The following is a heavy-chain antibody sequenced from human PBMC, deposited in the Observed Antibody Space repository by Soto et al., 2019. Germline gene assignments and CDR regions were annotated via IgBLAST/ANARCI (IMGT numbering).Heavy chain of an antibody. J-gene: IGHJ6*03. CDR3: ARGLRDSSSWLYYYMDV. D-gene: IGHD6-13*01. CDR2: IYSGGST. Sequence: EVQLVESGGGLVQPGGSLRLSCAASGFTVSSNYMSWVRQAPGKGLEWVSVIYSGGSTYYADSVKGRFTISRHNSKNTLYLQMNSLRAEDTAVYYCARGLRDSSSWLYYYMDVWGKGTTVTVSS. CDR1: GFTVSSNY. V-gene: IGHV3-53*04.